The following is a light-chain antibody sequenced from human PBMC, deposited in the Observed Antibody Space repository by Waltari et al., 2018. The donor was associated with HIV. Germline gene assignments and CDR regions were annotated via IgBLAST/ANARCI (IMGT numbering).Light chain of an antibody. CDR1: QAISHHY. Sequence: IVLTPSPDTLSLSTGDNATLPCRSSQAISHHYLAWSQQKPGQAPMLLISGASVSAADIPDRFSGSGSGADFTLTSSRLEAADSAVYHCQQYATSPRTFGQGTSLEIK. J-gene: IGKJ2*01. CDR2: GAS. V-gene: IGKV3-20*01. CDR3: QQYATSPRT.